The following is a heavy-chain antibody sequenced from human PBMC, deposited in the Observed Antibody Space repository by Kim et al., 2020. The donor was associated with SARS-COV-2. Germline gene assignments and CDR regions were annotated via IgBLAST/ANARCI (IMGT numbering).Heavy chain of an antibody. J-gene: IGHJ6*02. Sequence: GGSLRLSCAASGFSFSGSVMHWVRQASGKGLEWVGRIRSKPQQYATAYAASVKGRFTISRDDSKSTAYLEMNSLKTEDTAVYYCASVLDGRMDVWGQGTTVTVSS. CDR2: IRSKPQQYAT. CDR1: GFSFSGSV. CDR3: ASVLDGRMDV. V-gene: IGHV3-73*01.